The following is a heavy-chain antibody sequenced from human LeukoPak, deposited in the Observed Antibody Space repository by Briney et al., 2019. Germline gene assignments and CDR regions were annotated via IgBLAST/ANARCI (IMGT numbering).Heavy chain of an antibody. Sequence: GGSLRLSCAASGFTFSSYSMNWVRQAPGQGLEWVSYISSSSSTIHYADSVKGRFTISRDNAKNSLYLQMNSLRDEDTAVYYCARVSCGGDCNNLLWYFDLWGRGTLVTVSS. CDR2: ISSSSSTI. CDR1: GFTFSSYS. J-gene: IGHJ2*01. D-gene: IGHD2-21*02. CDR3: ARVSCGGDCNNLLWYFDL. V-gene: IGHV3-48*02.